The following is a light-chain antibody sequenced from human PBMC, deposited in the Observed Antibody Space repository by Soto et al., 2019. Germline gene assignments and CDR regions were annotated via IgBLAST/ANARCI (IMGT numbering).Light chain of an antibody. V-gene: IGKV3-15*01. J-gene: IGKJ1*01. CDR3: QQYNNWPGT. CDR1: QSVNTN. CDR2: GAS. Sequence: ELVMTQSPATLSVSPGERAPLSCGASQSVNTNLAWYQQKHGQAPSPLIYGASTRATGIPARFSGSGSGTEFTITINSLQSEDFEIYYCQQYNNWPGTFGQGTKVDIK.